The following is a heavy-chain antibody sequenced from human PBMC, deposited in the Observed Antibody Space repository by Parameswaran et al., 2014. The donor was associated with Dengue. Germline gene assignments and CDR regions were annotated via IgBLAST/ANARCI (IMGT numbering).Heavy chain of an antibody. CDR3: ARDFFAPRSVVFDY. CDR2: INTNTGNP. Sequence: WVRQAPGQGLEWMGWINTNTGNPTYAQGFTGRFVFSLDTSVSTAYLQISSLKAEDTAVYYCARDFFAPRSVVFDYWGQGTLVTVSS. J-gene: IGHJ4*02. D-gene: IGHD3-3*01. V-gene: IGHV7-4-1*02.